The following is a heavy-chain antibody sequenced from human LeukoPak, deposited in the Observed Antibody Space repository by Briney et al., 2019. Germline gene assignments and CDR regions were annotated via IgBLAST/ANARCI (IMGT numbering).Heavy chain of an antibody. V-gene: IGHV1-18*01. CDR2: ISAYNGNT. CDR1: GYTFISYG. Sequence: GASVKVSCKASGYTFISYGISWVRQAPGQGLEWMGWISAYNGNTNYAQKFQGRVTMTTDTSTSTAYMELRSLRSDDTAVYYCARGEAGGSYGIAFDYWGQGTLVTVSS. CDR3: ARGEAGGSYGIAFDY. J-gene: IGHJ4*02. D-gene: IGHD1-26*01.